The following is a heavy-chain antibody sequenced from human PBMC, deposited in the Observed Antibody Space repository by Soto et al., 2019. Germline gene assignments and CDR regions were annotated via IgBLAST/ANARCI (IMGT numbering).Heavy chain of an antibody. J-gene: IGHJ6*02. CDR1: GFTFSSYG. Sequence: TGGSLRLSCAASGFTFSSYGMHWVRQAPGKGLEWVAVISYDGSNKYYADSVKGRFTISRDNSKNTLYLQMNSLRAEDTAVYYCAKDGVRYSGYDLPAYYGMDVWGQGTTVTVSS. CDR3: AKDGVRYSGYDLPAYYGMDV. D-gene: IGHD5-12*01. V-gene: IGHV3-30*18. CDR2: ISYDGSNK.